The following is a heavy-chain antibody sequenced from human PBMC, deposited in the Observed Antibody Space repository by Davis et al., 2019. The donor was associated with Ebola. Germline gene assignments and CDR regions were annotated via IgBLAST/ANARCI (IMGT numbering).Heavy chain of an antibody. Sequence: MPGGSLRLSCAVYGGSFSGYYWSWIRQPPGKGLEWIGEINRSGSTNYDPSLKSRVTISVDTSKSQFSLKVTSVTAADTAVYYCARPDHVGPDNWFDPWGQGTLVTVSS. D-gene: IGHD1-14*01. CDR3: ARPDHVGPDNWFDP. CDR2: INRSGST. CDR1: GGSFSGYY. V-gene: IGHV4-34*01. J-gene: IGHJ5*02.